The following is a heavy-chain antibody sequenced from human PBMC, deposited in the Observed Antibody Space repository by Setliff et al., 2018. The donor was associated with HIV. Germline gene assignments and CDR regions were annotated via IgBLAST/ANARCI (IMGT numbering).Heavy chain of an antibody. D-gene: IGHD3-22*01. V-gene: IGHV1-8*01. CDR3: ATARRDYCDRGRRSHYYIDV. CDR1: EYSFTSYD. J-gene: IGHJ6*03. Sequence: GASVKVSCKPSEYSFTSYDINWVRQATGQGLEWMGWLNPNSHNTGYAQKFQGRVAMTWDTSISTAYMVLSNLKSEDTAVYYCATARRDYCDRGRRSHYYIDVWGKGTTVTVSS. CDR2: LNPNSHNT.